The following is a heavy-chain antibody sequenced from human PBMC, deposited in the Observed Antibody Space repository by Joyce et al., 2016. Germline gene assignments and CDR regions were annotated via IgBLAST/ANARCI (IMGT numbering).Heavy chain of an antibody. CDR3: ARSSYTNGIFDY. CDR2: LSSSSSYI. CDR1: GFTFSSYS. J-gene: IGHJ4*02. D-gene: IGHD2-8*01. Sequence: EVQLVESGGGLVKPGGSLSLSCAASGFTFSSYSMSWVRQAPGKGLEWGSSLSSSSSYIKYTDSVKGRFTISRDNAKNSLYLQMNSLRVEDTAVYYCARSSYTNGIFDYWGQGTLVTVSS. V-gene: IGHV3-21*01.